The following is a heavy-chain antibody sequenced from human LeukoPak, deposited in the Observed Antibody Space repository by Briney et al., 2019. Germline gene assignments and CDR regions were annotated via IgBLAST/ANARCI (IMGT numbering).Heavy chain of an antibody. V-gene: IGHV3-30*18. CDR3: AKDRDYGDYVPNFDY. Sequence: GGSLRLSCAASGFRFNTYWMSWVRQAPGKGLEWVAVISYDGSNTYYADSVKGRFTISRDNSKNALYLHMNSLRAEDTALYYCAKDRDYGDYVPNFDYWGQGTLVTVSS. CDR2: ISYDGSNT. J-gene: IGHJ4*02. CDR1: GFRFNTYW. D-gene: IGHD4-17*01.